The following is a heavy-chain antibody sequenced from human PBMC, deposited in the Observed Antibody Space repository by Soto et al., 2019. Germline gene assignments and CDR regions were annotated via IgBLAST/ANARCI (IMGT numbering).Heavy chain of an antibody. CDR3: ASTSKAAPATGLDS. CDR1: PASVHDYY. Sequence: SETLSLTCNVFPASVHDYYWSWIRQTPGMRXXXXXXXXXXXXXXXXXSFTSRVIISLETSKNQFSLTLTSLTAADSAVYYCASTSKAAPATGLDSWGQGALVTVSS. V-gene: IGHV4-59*02. D-gene: IGHD6-25*01. J-gene: IGHJ4*02. CDR2: XXXXXXX.